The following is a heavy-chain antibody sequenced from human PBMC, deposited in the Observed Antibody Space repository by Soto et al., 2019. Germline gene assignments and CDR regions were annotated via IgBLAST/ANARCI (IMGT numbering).Heavy chain of an antibody. CDR1: CGSISSYY. D-gene: IGHD5-18*01. V-gene: IGHV4-59*01. CDR2: IYYSGST. Sequence: SETLSLTCTVSCGSISSYYWSWIRQPPGKGLEWIGYIYYSGSTNYSPSLKSRVTISVDTSKNQFSLKLSSVTAADTAVYYCARTLYSYGPRFDYWGQGTLVTVSS. J-gene: IGHJ4*02. CDR3: ARTLYSYGPRFDY.